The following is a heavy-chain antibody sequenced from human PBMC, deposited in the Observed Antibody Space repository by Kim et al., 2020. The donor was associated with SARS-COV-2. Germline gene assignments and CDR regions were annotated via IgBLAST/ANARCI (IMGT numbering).Heavy chain of an antibody. Sequence: SVKGRCTISRDNAKNTLYLQMNSRRPEDTAVYYCARAGDYDISGYYGFFHHWGQGVLVTVSS. CDR3: ARAGDYDISGYYGFFHH. D-gene: IGHD3-22*01. V-gene: IGHV3-74*01. J-gene: IGHJ1*01.